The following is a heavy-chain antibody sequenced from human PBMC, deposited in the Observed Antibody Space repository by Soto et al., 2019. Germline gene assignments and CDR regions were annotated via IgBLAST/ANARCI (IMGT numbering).Heavy chain of an antibody. CDR1: GYTFTNYY. CDR3: ARDLAAGDY. Sequence: QVQLVQSGAEVKKPGASVKISCRASGYTFTNYYIHWVRQAPGQGLEWLGIINPFNPTGTSTNYAQKFQGRVTLTMDTSTSTVYMELSGLRSEDTAMFYCARDLAAGDYWGQGTLVIVSS. D-gene: IGHD6-13*01. CDR2: INPFNPTGTST. V-gene: IGHV1-46*01. J-gene: IGHJ4*02.